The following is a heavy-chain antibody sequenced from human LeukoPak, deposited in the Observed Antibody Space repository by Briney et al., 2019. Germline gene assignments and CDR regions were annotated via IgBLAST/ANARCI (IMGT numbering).Heavy chain of an antibody. J-gene: IGHJ4*02. Sequence: GGSLRLSCAASGFTFSSYAMNWVRQAPGKGLEWVSGISGSGGSTYYADSVKGRFTISRDNSKNTLYLQMNSLRVEDTAVYYCAKDYGGNAGYFDYWGQGTLVTVSS. CDR2: ISGSGGST. V-gene: IGHV3-23*01. D-gene: IGHD4-23*01. CDR3: AKDYGGNAGYFDY. CDR1: GFTFSSYA.